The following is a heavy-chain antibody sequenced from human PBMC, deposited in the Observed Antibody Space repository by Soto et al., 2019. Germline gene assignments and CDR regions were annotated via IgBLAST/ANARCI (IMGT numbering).Heavy chain of an antibody. CDR3: ARDGGVCSGGSCYGLHYYMDV. CDR1: GGSISSYY. V-gene: IGHV4-59*01. D-gene: IGHD2-15*01. CDR2: IYYSGST. J-gene: IGHJ6*03. Sequence: KPSETLSLTCTVSGGSISSYYWSWIRQPPGKGLEWIGYIYYSGSTNYNPSLKSRVTISVDTSENQFSLKLSSVTAADTAVYYCARDGGVCSGGSCYGLHYYMDVWGKGTTVTVSS.